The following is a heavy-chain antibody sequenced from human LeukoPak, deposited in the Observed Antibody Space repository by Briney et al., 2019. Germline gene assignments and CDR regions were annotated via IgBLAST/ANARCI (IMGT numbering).Heavy chain of an antibody. CDR3: ARHRSSSWYTSGQFDY. D-gene: IGHD6-13*01. V-gene: IGHV4-59*08. CDR1: GGSISSYY. CDR2: IYYSGST. Sequence: SETLSLTCTVSGGSISSYYWSWIRQPPGKGLEWIGYIYYSGSTNYNPSLKSRVTISVDTSKNQFSLKLSSVTAADTAVYYCARHRSSSWYTSGQFDYWGQGTLVTVSS. J-gene: IGHJ4*02.